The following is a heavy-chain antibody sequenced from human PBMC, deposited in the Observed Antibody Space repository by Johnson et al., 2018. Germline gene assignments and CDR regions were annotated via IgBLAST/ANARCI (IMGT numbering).Heavy chain of an antibody. D-gene: IGHD3-3*01. J-gene: IGHJ6*04. CDR1: GGSISTYY. CDR2: VYYSGST. CDR3: ARELMATYEFWSCDYLRGIDGWGRGIDG. V-gene: IGHV4-59*01. Sequence: QVQLQESGPGLVKPSETLFLTCTVSGGSISTYYWNWIRQPPGKGLEWIGYVYYSGSTNYNPSLKIRVTISVDTSKNEFSLKMGSVPAAETAGYDCARELMATYEFWSCDYLRGIDGWGRGIDGWGKGTTVTVSS.